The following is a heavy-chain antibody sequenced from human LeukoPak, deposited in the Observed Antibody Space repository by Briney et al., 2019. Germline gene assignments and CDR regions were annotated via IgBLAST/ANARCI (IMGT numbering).Heavy chain of an antibody. D-gene: IGHD6-13*01. Sequence: GGSLRLSCAASGFTFSDYTMNWVRQAPGKGLEWVSSISSGGTYKYYADSVKGRFTISRDNAQNSLYLQMNSLRAEDTAVYYCARDQSSSWYWGYYYYGMDVWGQGTTVTVSS. CDR2: ISSGGTYK. V-gene: IGHV3-21*01. CDR3: ARDQSSSWYWGYYYYGMDV. CDR1: GFTFSDYT. J-gene: IGHJ6*02.